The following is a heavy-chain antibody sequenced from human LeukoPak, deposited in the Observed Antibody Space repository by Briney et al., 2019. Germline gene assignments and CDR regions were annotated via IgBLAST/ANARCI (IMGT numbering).Heavy chain of an antibody. CDR1: GFTFSSYG. CDR2: ISYDGNNK. J-gene: IGHJ4*02. D-gene: IGHD3-10*01. V-gene: IGHV3-30*18. CDR3: AKPMVRGVTDY. Sequence: GGSLRLSCAASGFTFSSYGMHWVRQAPGKGLEWVAVISYDGNNKYYADSVKGRFTISRDNSKNTLYLQMNSLRAEDTAVYYCAKPMVRGVTDYWGQGTLVTVSS.